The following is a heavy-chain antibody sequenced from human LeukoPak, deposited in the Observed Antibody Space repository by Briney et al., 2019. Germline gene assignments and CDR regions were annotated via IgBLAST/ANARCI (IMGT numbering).Heavy chain of an antibody. CDR3: VSFYETY. V-gene: IGHV3-74*01. J-gene: IGHJ4*02. CDR2: INSDGSWT. Sequence: GGSLRLSCAASGYYWMHWVRQAPGQGLVWVSHINSDGSWTSYADSVKGRFTISKDNAKNTVYLQMNSLRAEDTAVYYCVSFYETYWGRGTLVTVSS. D-gene: IGHD2/OR15-2a*01. CDR1: GYYW.